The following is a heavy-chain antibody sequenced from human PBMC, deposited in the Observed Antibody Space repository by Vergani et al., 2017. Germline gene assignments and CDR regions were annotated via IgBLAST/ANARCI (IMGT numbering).Heavy chain of an antibody. CDR2: IDHTGRP. CDR1: GGSFTSYH. J-gene: IGHJ6*03. Sequence: QVQLQQWGGGLLKPSETLSLTCVVNGGSFTSYHWTWIRQSPGEGLEWVVDIDHTGRPDYNPSLKSRLTMSVDKSRNQFSLTLNSVTATDTAISFCARVNTETNGHLYYYYYMDVWGQGTAVTVS. D-gene: IGHD4-11*01. V-gene: IGHV4-34*01. CDR3: ARVNTETNGHLYYYYYMDV.